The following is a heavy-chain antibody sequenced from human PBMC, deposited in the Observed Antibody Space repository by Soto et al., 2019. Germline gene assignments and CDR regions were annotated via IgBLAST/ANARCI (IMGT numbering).Heavy chain of an antibody. CDR2: INPKSGVT. J-gene: IGHJ4*02. D-gene: IGHD6-19*01. CDR3: ARGVRGWSPFDV. V-gene: IGHV1-2*04. Sequence: GASVKVSCKASGYTFTDYYVHWLRQAPGQGLEWMGWINPKSGVTHYAQKFQGWVTLTRDTSVSTAYMELNRLKSDDTAVSFCARGVRGWSPFDVWGQGTLVTVSS. CDR1: GYTFTDYY.